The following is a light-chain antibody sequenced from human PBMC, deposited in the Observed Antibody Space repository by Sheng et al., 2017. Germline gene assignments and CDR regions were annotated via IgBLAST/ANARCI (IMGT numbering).Light chain of an antibody. Sequence: DIQMTQSPSSLSASVGDRVIITCRASQSLNNALAWYQVKPGKAPKFLIYDASTLQRGVPSRFSGSGSGTEFTLTISSLQPDDFATYYCQQYVRFYSFGQGTK. CDR2: DAS. CDR3: QQYVRFYS. CDR1: QSLNNA. V-gene: IGKV1-5*01. J-gene: IGKJ2*03.